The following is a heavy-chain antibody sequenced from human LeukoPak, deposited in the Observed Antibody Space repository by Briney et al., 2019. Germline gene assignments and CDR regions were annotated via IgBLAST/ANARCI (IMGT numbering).Heavy chain of an antibody. V-gene: IGHV3-21*01. CDR3: ARGTSSGWSYFDY. CDR2: ISSSSSYI. J-gene: IGHJ4*02. Sequence: GGSLRLSCAASGFTFSSYGMHWVRQAPGKGLEWVSSISSSSSYIYYADSVKGRFTISRDNAQNSLYLQMNSLRAEDTAVFYCARGTSSGWSYFDYWGQGTLVTVSS. CDR1: GFTFSSYG. D-gene: IGHD6-19*01.